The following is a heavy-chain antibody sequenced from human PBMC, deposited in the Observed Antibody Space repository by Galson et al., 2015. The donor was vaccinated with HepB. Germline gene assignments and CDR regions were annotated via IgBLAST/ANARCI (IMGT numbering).Heavy chain of an antibody. D-gene: IGHD3-9*01. CDR1: GFTVSSNY. CDR2: VYAGGTT. V-gene: IGHV3-53*01. CDR3: ARGPLRYLDP. J-gene: IGHJ5*02. Sequence: SLRLSCAASGFTVSSNYMSWVRQAPGKGLEWVSVVYAGGTTYYADSVKGRFTISRDISKNTLSLEINTVRLEDTAVYYCARGPLRYLDPWGQGTLVTVSS.